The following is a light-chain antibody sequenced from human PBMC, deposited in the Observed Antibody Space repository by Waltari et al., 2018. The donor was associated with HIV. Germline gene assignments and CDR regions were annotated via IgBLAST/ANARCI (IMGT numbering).Light chain of an antibody. V-gene: IGLV2-14*03. CDR2: DVD. J-gene: IGLJ2*01. CDR1: DIAFGLSNF. Sequence: AVTQPASVSGLPGQSTTISCPVADIAFGLSNFFSWSQQRSGKPPRLLLYDVDSRASGISDRFSGSMSDNTASLTISGLRAEDEGHYYCASFTDDNTVIFGGGTEVTVL. CDR3: ASFTDDNTVI.